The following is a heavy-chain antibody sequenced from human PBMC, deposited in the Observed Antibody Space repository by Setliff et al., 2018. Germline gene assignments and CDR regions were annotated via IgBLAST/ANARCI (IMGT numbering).Heavy chain of an antibody. CDR3: ARNLGHGGDSDY. CDR2: IIHSGST. CDR1: GYSISSGYI. D-gene: IGHD2-21*02. Sequence: SETLSLTCTVSGYSISSGYIWGWIRQPPGKGLEWNREIIHSGSTNYNPSLKSRLTISRDTSKNQVSLKLNSVTATDTAVYYCARNLGHGGDSDYWGQGILVTVSS. J-gene: IGHJ4*02. V-gene: IGHV4-38-2*02.